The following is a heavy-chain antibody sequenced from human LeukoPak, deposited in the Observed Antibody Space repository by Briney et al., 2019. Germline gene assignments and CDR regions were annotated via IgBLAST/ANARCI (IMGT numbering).Heavy chain of an antibody. CDR3: ARLSGDAFDI. CDR1: GGSISSNY. J-gene: IGHJ3*02. CDR2: IYYTGST. Sequence: PSETLSLTCTVSGGSISSNYWSWVRQPPGKGLEWIGYIYYTGSTNYNPSLKSRVTISVDTSKNQFSLKLTSVTAADTAVYYCARLSGDAFDIWGQGTMVTVSS. V-gene: IGHV4-59*08. D-gene: IGHD2/OR15-2a*01.